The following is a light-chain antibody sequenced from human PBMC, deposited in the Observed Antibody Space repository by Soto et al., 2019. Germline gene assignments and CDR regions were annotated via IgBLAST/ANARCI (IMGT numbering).Light chain of an antibody. Sequence: QSLLTQPPSASGSPGQSVTISCTGTSSDVGGYNYVSRFQQHPGKAPKLIIHEVNQRPSGVPDRFSGSKSGNTASLTVSGLQAEDEGTYYCSSYGGYNNVVFGTGTKVTVL. CDR3: SSYGGYNNVV. V-gene: IGLV2-8*01. J-gene: IGLJ1*01. CDR1: SSDVGGYNY. CDR2: EVN.